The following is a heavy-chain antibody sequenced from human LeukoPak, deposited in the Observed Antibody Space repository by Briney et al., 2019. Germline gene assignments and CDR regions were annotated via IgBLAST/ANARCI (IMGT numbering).Heavy chain of an antibody. V-gene: IGHV5-51*01. CDR2: IYPGDSDT. CDR3: ARHGDATFGDYHYYYYMDV. CDR1: GYSFTSYW. J-gene: IGHJ6*03. Sequence: GESLKISCKGSGYSFTSYWIGWVRQMPGKGLEWMGIIYPGDSDTRYSPSFQGQVTISADKSISTAYLQWSSLKASDTAMYYCARHGDATFGDYHYYYYMDVWGKGTTVTVSS. D-gene: IGHD3-16*01.